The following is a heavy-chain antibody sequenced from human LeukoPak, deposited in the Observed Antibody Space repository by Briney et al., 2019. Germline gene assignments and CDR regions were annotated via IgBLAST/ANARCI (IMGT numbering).Heavy chain of an antibody. CDR1: GFTFSSYE. CDR3: ARGLRYFDLLLCGACYI. Sequence: PGGSLRLSCAASGFTFSSYEMNWVRQAPGKGLEWVSYISSSGSTIYYADSVKGRFTISRDNAKNSLYLQMSSLRAEDTAVYYCARGLRYFDLLLCGACYIWGQGTMVTVST. CDR2: ISSSGSTI. J-gene: IGHJ3*02. D-gene: IGHD3-9*01. V-gene: IGHV3-48*03.